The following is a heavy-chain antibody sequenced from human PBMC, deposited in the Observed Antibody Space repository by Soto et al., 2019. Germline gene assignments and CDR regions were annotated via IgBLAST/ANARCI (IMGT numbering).Heavy chain of an antibody. CDR3: ARQIYDSDTGPNFQYYFES. Sequence: GESLKISCKGSGYSFAGYWITWVRQRPGKGLEWMGRIDPSDSQTYYSPSFRGHVTIAVTKSITTVFLQWSSLRASDTAMYYCARQIYDSDTGPNFQYYFESWGQGTPVTVSS. V-gene: IGHV5-10-1*01. D-gene: IGHD3-22*01. CDR2: IDPSDSQT. J-gene: IGHJ4*02. CDR1: GYSFAGYW.